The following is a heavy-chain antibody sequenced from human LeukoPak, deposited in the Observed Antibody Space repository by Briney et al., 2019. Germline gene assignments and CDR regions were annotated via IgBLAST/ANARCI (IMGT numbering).Heavy chain of an antibody. V-gene: IGHV1-2*02. D-gene: IGHD5-18*01. CDR3: ARARGYSYGAQDAFDI. CDR2: INPNSGGT. J-gene: IGHJ3*02. Sequence: ASVKVSCKASGYTFTGYYMHWVRQAPGQGLEWMGWINPNSGGTNYAQKFQGRVTMIRDTSISTAYMELSRLRSDDTAVYYCARARGYSYGAQDAFDIWGQGTMVTVSS. CDR1: GYTFTGYY.